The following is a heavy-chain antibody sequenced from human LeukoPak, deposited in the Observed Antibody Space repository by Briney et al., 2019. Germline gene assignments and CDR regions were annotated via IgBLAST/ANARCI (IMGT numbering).Heavy chain of an antibody. CDR2: INPNSGGT. V-gene: IGHV1-2*02. CDR3: ARVVHKRNIVVVPAAPPGGAFDI. D-gene: IGHD2-2*01. Sequence: ASVKVSCKASGYTFTGYYVHWVRQAPGQGLEWMGWINPNSGGTNYAQKFQGRVTMTRDTSISTAYMELSRLRSDDTAVYYCARVVHKRNIVVVPAAPPGGAFDIWGQGTMVTVSS. CDR1: GYTFTGYY. J-gene: IGHJ3*02.